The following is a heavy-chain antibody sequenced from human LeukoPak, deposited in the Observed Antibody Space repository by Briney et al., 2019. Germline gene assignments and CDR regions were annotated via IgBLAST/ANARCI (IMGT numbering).Heavy chain of an antibody. CDR3: AKNLDFWSLYYFDY. J-gene: IGHJ4*02. CDR1: GFTFSSYA. V-gene: IGHV3-23*01. CDR2: ISGSGGST. D-gene: IGHD3-3*01. Sequence: TGGSLRLSCAASGFTFSSYAISWVRQAPGKGLEWVSAISGSGGSTYYADSVKGRFTISRDNSKNTLYLQMNSLRAEDTAVYYCAKNLDFWSLYYFDYWGQGTLVTVSS.